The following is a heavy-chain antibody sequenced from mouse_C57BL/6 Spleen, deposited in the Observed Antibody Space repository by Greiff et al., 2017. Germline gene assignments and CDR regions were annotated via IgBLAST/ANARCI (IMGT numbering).Heavy chain of an antibody. CDR3: ARGYDYDEGARDY. CDR1: GFTFSSSA. CDR2: ISDGGSYT. Sequence: EVKLMESGGGLVKPGGSLKLSCAASGFTFSSSAMSWVRQTPEKRLEWVATISDGGSYTYYPDNVKGRFTISRDNAKNNLYLQMSHLKSEDTAMYYCARGYDYDEGARDYWGQGTSVTVSS. V-gene: IGHV5-4*03. D-gene: IGHD2-4*01. J-gene: IGHJ4*01.